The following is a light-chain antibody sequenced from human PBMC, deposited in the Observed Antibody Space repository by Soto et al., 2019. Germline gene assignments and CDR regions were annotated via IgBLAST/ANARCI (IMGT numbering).Light chain of an antibody. V-gene: IGKV3-20*01. CDR2: GVF. J-gene: IGKJ2*01. CDR1: QSVNSKY. Sequence: ETVLTQSAGTVSLSPGERATLSCRTSQSVNSKYLAWYQQKPGQAPRLLIYGVFNRATGIPDRFSGSGSGTDFTLTISRLEPEDSAVYYCQHYDGTPRTFGQGTKLEI. CDR3: QHYDGTPRT.